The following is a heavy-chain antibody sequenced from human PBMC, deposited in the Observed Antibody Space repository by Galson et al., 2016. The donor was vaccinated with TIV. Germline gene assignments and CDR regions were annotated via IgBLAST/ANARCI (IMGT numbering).Heavy chain of an antibody. D-gene: IGHD3-22*01. J-gene: IGHJ4*02. CDR1: GYTFTGQY. CDR3: ARDDGSTSGSDF. V-gene: IGHV1-2*02. Sequence: SVKVSCKASGYTFTGQYVHWVRQAPGQGLEWMGWINPNSGGTNYEQKFQGRVTMTRDTSITTAYMELSRLRSDDTAVYYCARDDGSTSGSDFWGQGTLVSVSS. CDR2: INPNSGGT.